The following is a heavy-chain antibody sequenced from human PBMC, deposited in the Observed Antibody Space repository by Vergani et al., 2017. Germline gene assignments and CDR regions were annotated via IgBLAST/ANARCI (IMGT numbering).Heavy chain of an antibody. V-gene: IGHV3-7*01. D-gene: IGHD3-22*01. CDR2: IKQDGSEK. Sequence: VQLVESGGGLVKPGGSLRLSCAASGFTFSDYYMSWIRQAPGKGLEWVANIKQDGSEKYYVDSVKGRFTISRDNAKNSLYLQMNSLRAEDTAVYYCARLDYYDSSGYDYWGQGTLVTVSS. CDR1: GFTFSDYY. CDR3: ARLDYYDSSGYDY. J-gene: IGHJ4*02.